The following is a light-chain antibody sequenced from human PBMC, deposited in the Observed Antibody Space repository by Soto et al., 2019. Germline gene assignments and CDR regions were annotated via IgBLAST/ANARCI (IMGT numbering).Light chain of an antibody. CDR3: QQYDNWPPE. Sequence: EKTQFLGTLSVSPGERVTLSCRASQRMTGNVAWYQQKPGQAPRLLIYGATTRATGIPGRFSGSVSGTEFTITISSLQSEDFAVYYCQQYDNWPPEFGQWTKVEVK. CDR2: GAT. J-gene: IGKJ1*01. V-gene: IGKV3-15*01. CDR1: QRMTGN.